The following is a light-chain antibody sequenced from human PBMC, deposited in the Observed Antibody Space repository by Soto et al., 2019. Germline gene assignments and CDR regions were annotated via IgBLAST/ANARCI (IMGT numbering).Light chain of an antibody. CDR2: GNN. Sequence: QSALTQPPSVSAAPGQKVTISCSGSSSNIGNNYVSWYQQLPGTAPKLLIYGNNKRPSGIPDRFSGSKSGTSATLGITGLQTGDEADYYCGTWDSSLSARVFGTGTKVTVL. CDR1: SSNIGNNY. V-gene: IGLV1-51*02. J-gene: IGLJ1*01. CDR3: GTWDSSLSARV.